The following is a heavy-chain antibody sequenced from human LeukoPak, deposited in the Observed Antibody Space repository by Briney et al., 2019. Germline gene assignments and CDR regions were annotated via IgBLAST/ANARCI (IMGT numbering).Heavy chain of an antibody. V-gene: IGHV4-4*07. CDR3: ARGSSGWYSIDY. Sequence: SETLSLTCTVSGGSISSYYWNWIRQPAGKGLEWIGRIYSSGSTNYNPSLKSRVTMSVDMSKNQFSLKLGSVTAADTAVYYCARGSSGWYSIDYWGQGILVTVSS. J-gene: IGHJ4*02. CDR1: GGSISSYY. D-gene: IGHD6-19*01. CDR2: IYSSGST.